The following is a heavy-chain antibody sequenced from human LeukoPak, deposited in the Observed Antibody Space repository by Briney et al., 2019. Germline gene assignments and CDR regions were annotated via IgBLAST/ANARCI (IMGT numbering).Heavy chain of an antibody. CDR1: GGSFSGYY. J-gene: IGHJ5*02. D-gene: IGHD3-10*01. CDR3: AVMVRGASHWFDP. CDR2: INHSGST. Sequence: SETLSLTCAVYGGSFSGYYWSWIRQPPGKGLEWMGEINHSGSTNYNPSLKSRVTISVDTSKNQFSLKLSSVTAADTAVYYCAVMVRGASHWFDPWGQGTLVTVSS. V-gene: IGHV4-34*01.